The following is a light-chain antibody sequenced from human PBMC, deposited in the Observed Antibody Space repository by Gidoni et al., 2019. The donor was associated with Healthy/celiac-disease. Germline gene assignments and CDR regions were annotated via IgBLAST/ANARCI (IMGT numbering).Light chain of an antibody. CDR3: MQARQTPDT. CDR2: LGS. CDR1: QSLLHSNGYNY. V-gene: IGKV2-28*01. Sequence: EMVMTQSPLSLPVTPGEPASISCRSSQSLLHSNGYNYLDWYLQKPGQSPQLLIYLGSNRASGVPDRFSGSGSGTDFTLKISRVEAEDVGVYYCMQARQTPDTCGPGTKLEIK. J-gene: IGKJ2*01.